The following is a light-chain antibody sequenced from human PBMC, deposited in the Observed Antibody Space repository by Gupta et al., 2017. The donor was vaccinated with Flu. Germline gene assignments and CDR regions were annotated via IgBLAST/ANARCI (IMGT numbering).Light chain of an antibody. CDR2: GAS. V-gene: IGKV3-20*01. Sequence: GTVSRAPGESATTSGSARQTVRSSYLPWSQQKPGQAPRLLIYGASSRDTGLPDRFSGSGSGTDFTLTISSLEPEDFAVFYCQQYGSSPRTFGGGTKVEIK. CDR3: QQYGSSPRT. CDR1: QTVRSSY. J-gene: IGKJ4*01.